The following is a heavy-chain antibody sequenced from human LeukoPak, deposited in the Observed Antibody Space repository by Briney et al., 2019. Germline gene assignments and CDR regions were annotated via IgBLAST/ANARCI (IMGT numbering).Heavy chain of an antibody. D-gene: IGHD3-10*01. V-gene: IGHV1-24*01. CDR2: FDPEDGET. CDR1: GYTLTELS. Sequence: ASVKVSCKVSGYTLTELSMHWVRQAPGKGLEWMGGFDPEDGETIYAQTFQGRVTMTEDTSTDTAYMELSSLRSEDTAVYYCARVVWFGESGNNWFDPWGQGTLVTVSS. CDR3: ARVVWFGESGNNWFDP. J-gene: IGHJ5*02.